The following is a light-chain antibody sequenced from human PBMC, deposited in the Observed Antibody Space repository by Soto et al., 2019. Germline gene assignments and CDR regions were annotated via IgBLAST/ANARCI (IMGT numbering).Light chain of an antibody. V-gene: IGLV1-44*01. CDR3: ATWDDSLNVV. Sequence: QSVLTQPPSAAGTPGQRVTISCSGSSSNIGRDTVNWYQQLPGTAPKLLIYSNDQRPSAVPGRFSGSKSGTSASLAISGLLSEDEADYYCATWDDSLNVVFGGGTKLTVL. J-gene: IGLJ2*01. CDR1: SSNIGRDT. CDR2: SND.